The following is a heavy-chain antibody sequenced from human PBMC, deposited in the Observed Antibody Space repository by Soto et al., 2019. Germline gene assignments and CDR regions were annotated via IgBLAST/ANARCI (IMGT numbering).Heavy chain of an antibody. V-gene: IGHV3-66*01. Sequence: PGGSLRLSCEASGFTVSNSYLIWVRQAPGKGLEWVSAVYSDGSTHYADSVKGRFTISRDNSKNTLYLQMNNLRAGDTAVYYCTRDPTDSFHGDYWGHGTQVTVSS. CDR3: TRDPTDSFHGDY. CDR1: GFTVSNSY. CDR2: VYSDGST. J-gene: IGHJ4*01. D-gene: IGHD3-22*01.